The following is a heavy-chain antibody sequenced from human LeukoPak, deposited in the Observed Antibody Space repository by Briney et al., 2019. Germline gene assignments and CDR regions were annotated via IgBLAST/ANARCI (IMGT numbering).Heavy chain of an antibody. Sequence: GGSLRLSCEASGLFFSSYEMNWVRQAPGKGLEWVSYIRGSGSIISYADSVKGRFSISRDNAKNSLFLQMNSLTVDDTAIYYCATDSGHYYYGMDVWGQGTTVTVSS. V-gene: IGHV3-48*03. D-gene: IGHD6-25*01. J-gene: IGHJ6*02. CDR1: GLFFSSYE. CDR3: ATDSGHYYYGMDV. CDR2: IRGSGSII.